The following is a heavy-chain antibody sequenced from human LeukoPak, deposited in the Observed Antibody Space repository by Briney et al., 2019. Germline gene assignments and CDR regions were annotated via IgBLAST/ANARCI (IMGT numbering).Heavy chain of an antibody. Sequence: ASVKVSCKASGYTFTSYDIHWVRQATGQGLEWMGWINPNSGGTNYAQKFQGRVTMTRDTSISTAYMELSRLRSDDTAVYYCARDGFLEWLLTDYWGQGTLVTVSS. J-gene: IGHJ4*02. CDR1: GYTFTSYD. D-gene: IGHD3-3*01. CDR3: ARDGFLEWLLTDY. V-gene: IGHV1-2*02. CDR2: INPNSGGT.